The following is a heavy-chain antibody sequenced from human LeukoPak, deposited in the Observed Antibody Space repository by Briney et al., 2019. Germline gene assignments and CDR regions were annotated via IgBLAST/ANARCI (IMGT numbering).Heavy chain of an antibody. Sequence: ASVKVSRKASGYTFTGYYMHWVRQAPGQGLEWMGIINPSGGSTSYAQKFQGRVTMTRDMSTSTVYMELSSLRSEDTAVYYCARDYYGSGSYDIWGQGTMVTVSS. V-gene: IGHV1-46*01. CDR2: INPSGGST. J-gene: IGHJ3*02. CDR1: GYTFTGYY. CDR3: ARDYYGSGSYDI. D-gene: IGHD3-10*01.